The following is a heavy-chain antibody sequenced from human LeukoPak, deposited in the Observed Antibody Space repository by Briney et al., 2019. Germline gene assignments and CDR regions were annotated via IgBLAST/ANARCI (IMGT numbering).Heavy chain of an antibody. CDR2: INSDGSIT. CDR3: AGCGSRGNWFDP. V-gene: IGHV3-74*01. Sequence: GGSLRLSCAASGWTFSSNWMHWVRQAPGKGLVWVSRINSDGSITIYADSVKGRFTISRDNAKNTLYLQMNSLRAEDTAVYYCAGCGSRGNWFDPWGQGTPVTVSS. J-gene: IGHJ5*02. CDR1: GWTFSSNW. D-gene: IGHD1-26*01.